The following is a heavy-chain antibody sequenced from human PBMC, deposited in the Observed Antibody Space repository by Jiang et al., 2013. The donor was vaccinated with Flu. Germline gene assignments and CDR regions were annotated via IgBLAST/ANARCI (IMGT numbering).Heavy chain of an antibody. Sequence: GSVKVSCKASGYTFTSYYMHWVRQAPGQGLEWMGIINPSGGSTSYAQKFQGRVTMTRDTSTSTVYMELSSLRSEDTAAYYCARGTYCSSTSCYSWFDPWGQGTLVTVSS. J-gene: IGHJ5*02. V-gene: IGHV1-46*01. CDR3: ARGTYCSSTSCYSWFDP. CDR2: INPSGGST. CDR1: GYTFTSYY. D-gene: IGHD2-2*01.